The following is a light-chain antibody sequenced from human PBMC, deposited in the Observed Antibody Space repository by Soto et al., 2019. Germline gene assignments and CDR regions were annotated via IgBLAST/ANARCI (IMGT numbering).Light chain of an antibody. V-gene: IGKV3-20*01. Sequence: EIVLTQSPGTLSLSPGERAILSCRASESINNRYLAWYQQMPGRALRLLMHGASNRADGIPDRFSGSGSGTDFTLTINRLEPEDFAVYYCHHYDNSPPFPFGPGTIVDI. CDR2: GAS. CDR1: ESINNRY. CDR3: HHYDNSPPFP. J-gene: IGKJ3*01.